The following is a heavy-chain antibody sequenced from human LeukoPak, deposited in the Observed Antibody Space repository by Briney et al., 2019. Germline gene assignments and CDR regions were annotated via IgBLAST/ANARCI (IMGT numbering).Heavy chain of an antibody. Sequence: PGGSLRLSCAASGFTFDDYGMSWVRQAPGKGLEGVSGINWNGGSTGYADSVKGRFTISRDNAKNSLYLQMNSLRAEDTALYYCARVKPSRSGYYYDFDYWGQGTLVTVSS. CDR2: INWNGGST. D-gene: IGHD3-3*01. J-gene: IGHJ4*02. CDR1: GFTFDDYG. V-gene: IGHV3-20*04. CDR3: ARVKPSRSGYYYDFDY.